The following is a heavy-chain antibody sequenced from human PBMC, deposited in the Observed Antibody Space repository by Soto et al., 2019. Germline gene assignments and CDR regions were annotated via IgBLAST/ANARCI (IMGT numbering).Heavy chain of an antibody. J-gene: IGHJ3*02. CDR1: GYTSTSYD. V-gene: IGHV1-8*01. Sequence: ASVKVSCKASGYTSTSYDINWVRQATGQGLEWMGWMNPNSGNTGYAQKFQGRVTMTRNTSTSTAYMELRSLRSDDTAVYYCARRPLSDAFDIWGQGTMVTVSS. CDR2: MNPNSGNT. CDR3: ARRPLSDAFDI.